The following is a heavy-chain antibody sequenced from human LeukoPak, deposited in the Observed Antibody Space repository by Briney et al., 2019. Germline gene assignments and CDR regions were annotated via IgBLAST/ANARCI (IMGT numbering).Heavy chain of an antibody. J-gene: IGHJ4*02. D-gene: IGHD3-22*01. CDR1: GFTFSSYA. Sequence: PGGSLRLSCAASGFTFSSYAMHGVRQAPGKGLEWVAVISYDGSNKYYADSVKGRFTISRDNSKNTLYLQMNSLRAEDTAVYYCARGAGYYDSNGYYYDIWGQGTLVTVSS. CDR3: ARGAGYYDSNGYYYDI. V-gene: IGHV3-30*04. CDR2: ISYDGSNK.